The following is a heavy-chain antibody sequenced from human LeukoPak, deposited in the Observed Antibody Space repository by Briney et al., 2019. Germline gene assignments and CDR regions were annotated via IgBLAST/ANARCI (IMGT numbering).Heavy chain of an antibody. J-gene: IGHJ3*02. D-gene: IGHD2-15*01. CDR2: IYHSGST. Sequence: SETLSLTCAVSGGSISGSNWWSWVRQPPGKGLEWIGEIYHSGSTNYNPSLKSRVTISVDKSKNQFSLKLSSVTAADTAVYYCARDCSGGNCYYDAFDIWGQGTMVTVSS. CDR3: ARDCSGGNCYYDAFDI. V-gene: IGHV4-4*02. CDR1: GGSISGSNW.